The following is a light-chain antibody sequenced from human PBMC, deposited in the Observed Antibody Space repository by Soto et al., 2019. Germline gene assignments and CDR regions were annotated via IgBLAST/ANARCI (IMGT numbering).Light chain of an antibody. Sequence: QPVLTQPPSVSGAPGQRVTISCTGSSSNIGAGYDVHWYQQLPGAAPKLLIYGDNNRPSGVPDRFSASKSGTSASLAITGLQAEDEADYYCQSYDSSLSGSNVLFGGGTKLTVL. CDR3: QSYDSSLSGSNVL. CDR1: SSNIGAGYD. CDR2: GDN. J-gene: IGLJ2*01. V-gene: IGLV1-40*01.